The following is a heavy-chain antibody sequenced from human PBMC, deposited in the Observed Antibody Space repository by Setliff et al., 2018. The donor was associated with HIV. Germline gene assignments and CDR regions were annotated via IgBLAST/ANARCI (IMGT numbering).Heavy chain of an antibody. J-gene: IGHJ5*02. CDR1: GFTVSSNY. CDR3: ARVSPWFDP. V-gene: IGHV3-53*01. CDR2: VYSGGST. Sequence: GKSLKISCASSGFTVSSNYMSWVRQAPGKGLEWVSVVYSGGSTYYADSVKGRFTISRDNSKNKLYLQMNSLSAEDTAVYYCARVSPWFDPWGQGTLVTVSS.